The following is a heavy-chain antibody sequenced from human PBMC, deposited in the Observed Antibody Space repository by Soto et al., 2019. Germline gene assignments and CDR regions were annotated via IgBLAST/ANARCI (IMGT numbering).Heavy chain of an antibody. CDR3: ARVGYSSGWYPDAFDI. D-gene: IGHD6-19*01. CDR1: GFTFGRYW. V-gene: IGHV3-7*03. CDR2: IKQDGSEQ. Sequence: LSCAASGFTFGRYWMSWGRQAPGNGLEWVANIKQDGSEQYYVDSVKGRFTISRDNAKNSRYRQMNSLRAEDMAVYYCARVGYSSGWYPDAFDIWGQGTIVTVSS. J-gene: IGHJ3*02.